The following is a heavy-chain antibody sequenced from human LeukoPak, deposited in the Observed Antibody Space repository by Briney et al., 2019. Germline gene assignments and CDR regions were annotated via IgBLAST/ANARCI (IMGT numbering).Heavy chain of an antibody. CDR2: ISWNSDKI. D-gene: IGHD6-13*01. CDR3: AKFSGQQLEMDYFDY. J-gene: IGHJ4*02. CDR1: GFSFGKYA. V-gene: IGHV3-9*01. Sequence: PGRSLRLSCAASGFSFGKYAMHWIRQVPGKGLEWVAGISWNSDKIVYADSVKGRFTISRDNSKNTLYLQMNSLRAEDTAVYYCAKFSGQQLEMDYFDYWGQGTLVTVSS.